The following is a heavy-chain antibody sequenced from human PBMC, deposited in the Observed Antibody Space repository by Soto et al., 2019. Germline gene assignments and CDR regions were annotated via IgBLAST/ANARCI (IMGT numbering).Heavy chain of an antibody. CDR1: GFTFRSYA. CDR3: ANGLFGYAGYQAFWSGPYYHGMDA. CDR2: ISYDGRSK. V-gene: IGHV3-30*18. J-gene: IGHJ6*02. Sequence: PGGSLRLSCSAFGFTFRSYAMHWVRQAPGKGLEWVALISYDGRSKYYAESAQGRFTISRDNSQNRVFLQMNSLRSEDTAVYYCANGLFGYAGYQAFWSGPYYHGMDAWGQGTTVTVSS. D-gene: IGHD3-3*01.